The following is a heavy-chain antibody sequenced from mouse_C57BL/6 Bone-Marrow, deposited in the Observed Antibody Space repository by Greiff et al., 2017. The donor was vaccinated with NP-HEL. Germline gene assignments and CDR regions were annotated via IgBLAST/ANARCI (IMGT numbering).Heavy chain of an antibody. CDR1: GYTFTSYW. CDR2: IYPSDSET. CDR3: AGRDYYGSSYEDFDY. V-gene: IGHV1-61*01. D-gene: IGHD1-1*01. J-gene: IGHJ2*01. Sequence: QVQLKEPGAELVRPGSSVKLSCKASGYTFTSYWMDWVKQRPGQGLEWIGNIYPSDSETHYNQKFKDKATLTVDKSSSTAYMQLSSLTSEDSAVYYCAGRDYYGSSYEDFDYWGQGTTLTVSS.